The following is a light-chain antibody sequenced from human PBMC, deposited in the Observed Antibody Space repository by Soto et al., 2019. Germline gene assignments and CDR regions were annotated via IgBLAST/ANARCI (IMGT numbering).Light chain of an antibody. CDR2: KAS. J-gene: IGKJ1*01. CDR1: QTISSW. V-gene: IGKV1-5*03. CDR3: QHYNSYSEA. Sequence: DIQMTQYPSTLSVSVGDRVTITCGASQTISSWLAWYQQKPGKAPKLLIYKASTLKSGVPSRLRGSGSGTELTITISSMQTDDFETYYCQHYNSYSEAFGQGTKVDI.